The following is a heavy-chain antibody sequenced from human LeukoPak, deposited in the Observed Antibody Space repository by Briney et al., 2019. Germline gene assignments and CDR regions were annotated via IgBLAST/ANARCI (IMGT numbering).Heavy chain of an antibody. CDR1: GGSISHYY. CDR2: IYQSGTT. V-gene: IGHV4-59*01. D-gene: IGHD4-17*01. CDR3: ARDDYSDHNFDY. J-gene: IGHJ4*02. Sequence: SETLSLTCTVSGGSISHYYWSWIRQPPGKGLEWIGYIYQSGTTNYHPSLTSRVTISVDTSKNQFSLKLTSMTAADTAVYYCARDDYSDHNFDYWGQGTLVTVSS.